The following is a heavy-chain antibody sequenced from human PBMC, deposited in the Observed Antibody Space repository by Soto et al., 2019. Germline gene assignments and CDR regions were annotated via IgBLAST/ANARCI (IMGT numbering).Heavy chain of an antibody. CDR1: GYSFTRHY. CDR2: INPSGGST. J-gene: IGHJ4*02. D-gene: IGHD2-15*01. V-gene: IGHV1-46*03. Sequence: ASVKVSCKAIGYSFTRHYMHWVRQAPGQGLEWMGIINPSGGSTSYAQKFQGRVTMTRDTSTSTVYMELSSLRSEDTAVYYCARVYCSGGSCYSIDYWGQGTLVTVSS. CDR3: ARVYCSGGSCYSIDY.